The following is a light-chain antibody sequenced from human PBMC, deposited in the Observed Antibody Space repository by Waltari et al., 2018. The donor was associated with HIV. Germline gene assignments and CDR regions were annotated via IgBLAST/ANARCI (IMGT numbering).Light chain of an antibody. J-gene: IGKJ1*01. CDR1: QSISKY. CDR3: QQSYSTPRT. V-gene: IGKV1-39*01. CDR2: AAS. Sequence: DIQMTQSPSSLSASVGDRVTITCRASQSISKYFNWYQQKPGKAPTLLIYAASSLQCGVPSRFSGSGSGTDFTLTISSLQPEDFATYYCQQSYSTPRTFGQGTKVEIK.